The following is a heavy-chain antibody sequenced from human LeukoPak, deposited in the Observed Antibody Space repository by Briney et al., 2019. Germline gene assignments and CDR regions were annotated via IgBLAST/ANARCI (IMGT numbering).Heavy chain of an antibody. J-gene: IGHJ4*02. V-gene: IGHV3-48*02. CDR1: GFIFSSYS. CDR3: ARDHNWGFDY. CDR2: ITDSGGAN. D-gene: IGHD3-16*01. Sequence: GGSLRLSCAASGFIFSSYSMNWVRQAPGKGLEWVSYITDSGGANHYADSVKGRFTISRDNAKNSLYLQVSSLRDEDTGIYYCARDHNWGFDYWGQGALVTVSP.